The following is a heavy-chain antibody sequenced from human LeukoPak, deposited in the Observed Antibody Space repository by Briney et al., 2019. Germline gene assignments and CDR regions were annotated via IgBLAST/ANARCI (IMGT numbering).Heavy chain of an antibody. CDR1: GFTFTNAW. J-gene: IGHJ4*02. Sequence: GGSLRLSCAASGFTFTNAWMNWVRQAPGKGLEWVGRIKSNSEGGTADYAAPVEGRFTISRHDSESTMYLQMNSLKTEDTAVYYCTTAYCSGGSCQNWGQGTLVTVSS. CDR3: TTAYCSGGSCQN. CDR2: IKSNSEGGTA. D-gene: IGHD2-15*01. V-gene: IGHV3-15*07.